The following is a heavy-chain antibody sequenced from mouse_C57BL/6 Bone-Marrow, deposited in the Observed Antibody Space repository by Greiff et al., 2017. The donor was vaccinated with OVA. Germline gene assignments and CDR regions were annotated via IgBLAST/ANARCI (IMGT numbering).Heavy chain of an antibody. V-gene: IGHV1-72*01. CDR2: FVPNGGGP. Sequence: QVQLQQPGAELVKPGASVKRSCKASGSTFTSYWMHWVKQRPGRGLGGIGGFVPNGGGPKSNEKLKSKATLTVDKPSSTAYMQLSSLTSEDSAVYYCARSGDSSGYFDVWGTGTTVTVSS. D-gene: IGHD3-2*02. J-gene: IGHJ1*03. CDR3: ARSGDSSGYFDV. CDR1: GSTFTSYW.